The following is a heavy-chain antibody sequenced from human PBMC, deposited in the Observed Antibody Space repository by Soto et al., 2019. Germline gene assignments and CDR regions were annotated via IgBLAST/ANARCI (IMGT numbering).Heavy chain of an antibody. CDR3: ARGTYDILTGYFIPLNY. CDR2: IYYSGST. V-gene: IGHV4-59*01. CDR1: GGSISSYY. Sequence: PSETLSLTCTVSGGSISSYYWSWIRQPPGKGLEWIGYIYYSGSTNYNPSLKSRVTISVDTSKNQFSLKLSSVTAADTAVYYCARGTYDILTGYFIPLNYWGQGTLVTVSS. J-gene: IGHJ4*02. D-gene: IGHD3-9*01.